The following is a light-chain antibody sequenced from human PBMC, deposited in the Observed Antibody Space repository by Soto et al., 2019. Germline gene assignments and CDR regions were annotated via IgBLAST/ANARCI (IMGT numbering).Light chain of an antibody. J-gene: IGKJ1*01. CDR1: QTISSW. Sequence: DIQMTQSPSTLSGSLGDRVTITCRASQTISSWLAWYQQKPGKAPKLLIYAASSLQSGVPSRFSGSGSGTDFTLTISSLQPEDFTTYFCQQSYSTPRTFGQGTKVDIK. V-gene: IGKV1-39*01. CDR3: QQSYSTPRT. CDR2: AAS.